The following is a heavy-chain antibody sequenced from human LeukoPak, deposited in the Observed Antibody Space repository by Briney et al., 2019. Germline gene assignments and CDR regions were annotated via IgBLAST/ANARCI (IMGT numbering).Heavy chain of an antibody. J-gene: IGHJ4*02. CDR1: GFTVSSNY. CDR2: IYSGGST. D-gene: IGHD4-4*01. CDR3: ARDPYDYSNS. V-gene: IGHV3-66*01. Sequence: EGSLRLSCAASGFTVSSNYMSWVRQAPGKGLEWVSVIYSGGSTYYADSVKGRFTISRDNSKNTLYLQMNSLRAEDTAVYYCARDPYDYSNSWGQGTLVTVSS.